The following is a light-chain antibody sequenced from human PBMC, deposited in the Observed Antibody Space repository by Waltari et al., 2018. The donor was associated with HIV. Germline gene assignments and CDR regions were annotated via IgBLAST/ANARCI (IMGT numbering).Light chain of an antibody. Sequence: SYVLTQAPSVSVAPGQTASISCGGDKIGTKSVHWYQQKPGQAPVLAVYEDSDRASGIPERFSGLNSGNTATLTISRVEAGDEADYYCQVWHSKSDHVVFGGGTKVTVL. CDR2: EDS. J-gene: IGLJ2*01. CDR1: KIGTKS. V-gene: IGLV3-21*02. CDR3: QVWHSKSDHVV.